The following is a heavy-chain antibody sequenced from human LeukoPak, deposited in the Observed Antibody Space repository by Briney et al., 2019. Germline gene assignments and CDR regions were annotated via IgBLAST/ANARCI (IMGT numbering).Heavy chain of an antibody. CDR2: ISSNGDNT. Sequence: GGSLRLSCSVSGFTFSTYVMHWVRQAPGKGLEYVSAISSNGDNTYYADSVKGRFTISRDNSKNTLYLQMSSLRADDTAVYYCVRGTGYWGQGTQVTVSS. J-gene: IGHJ4*02. V-gene: IGHV3-64D*06. CDR3: VRGTGY. CDR1: GFTFSTYV.